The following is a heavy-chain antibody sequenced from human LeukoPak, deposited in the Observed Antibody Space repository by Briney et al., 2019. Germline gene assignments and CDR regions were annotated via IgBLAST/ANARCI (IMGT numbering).Heavy chain of an antibody. CDR3: ARGGGDYYYYMDV. CDR1: GGSISSSSYY. V-gene: IGHV4-39*07. D-gene: IGHD3-3*01. CDR2: IYYSGST. Sequence: SETPSLTCTVSGGSISSSSYYWGWIRQPPGKGLEWIGSIYYSGSTYYNPSLKSRVTISVDTSKNQFSLKLSSVTAADTAVYYCARGGGDYYYYMDVWGKGTTVTVSS. J-gene: IGHJ6*03.